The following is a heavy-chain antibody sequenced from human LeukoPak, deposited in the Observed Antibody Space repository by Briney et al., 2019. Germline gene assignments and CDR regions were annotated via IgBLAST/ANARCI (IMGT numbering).Heavy chain of an antibody. CDR2: IYYTGST. J-gene: IGHJ6*02. CDR1: GDSISPYY. Sequence: SETLSLTCSVSGDSISPYYWIWIRQPPGKGLEWVAQIYYTGSTSYNPSLKSRVTVSVDTSNNHLFLRLTSVTAADTAVYYCARHARDYHYGFDVWGQGTTVTVSS. V-gene: IGHV4-59*08. CDR3: ARHARDYHYGFDV.